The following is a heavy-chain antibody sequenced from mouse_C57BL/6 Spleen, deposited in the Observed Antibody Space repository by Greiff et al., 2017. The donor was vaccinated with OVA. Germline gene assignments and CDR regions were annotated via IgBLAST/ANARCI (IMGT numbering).Heavy chain of an antibody. CDR1: GYTFTDYY. CDR2: INPNNGGT. J-gene: IGHJ3*01. D-gene: IGHD2-5*01. CDR3: ARPYYSNPWFAY. V-gene: IGHV1-26*01. Sequence: VQLQQSGPELVKPGASVKISCKASGYTFTDYYMNWVKQSHGKSLEWIGDINPNNGGTSYNQKFKGKATLTVDKSSSTAYMELRSLTSEDSAVYYCARPYYSNPWFAYWGQGTLVTVSA.